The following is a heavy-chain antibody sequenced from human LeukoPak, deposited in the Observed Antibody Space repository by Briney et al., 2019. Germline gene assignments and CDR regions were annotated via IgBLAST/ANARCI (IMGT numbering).Heavy chain of an antibody. D-gene: IGHD2-2*01. CDR1: GGSISSSSYY. V-gene: IGHV4-31*03. J-gene: IGHJ4*02. Sequence: SETLSLTCTVSGGSISSSSYYWGWIRQPPGKGLEWIGYIYYSGSTYYNPSLKSRVTISVDTSKNQFSLKLGSVTAADTAVYYCARAGIVVVPAAKGDYFDYWGQGTLVTVSS. CDR2: IYYSGST. CDR3: ARAGIVVVPAAKGDYFDY.